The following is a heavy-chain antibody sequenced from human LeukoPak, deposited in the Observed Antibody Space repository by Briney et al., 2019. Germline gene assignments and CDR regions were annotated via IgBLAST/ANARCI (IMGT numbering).Heavy chain of an antibody. J-gene: IGHJ5*02. Sequence: GGSLRLSCAASGFTFSSYAMIWVRQAPGKGLEWVSIISSSGDSTYYADSVKGRFTFSRDNSKNTLSLQMSSLGADDTAVYYCAKVGTIETTEELDWVDPWGQGTLATGSS. CDR3: AKVGTIETTEELDWVDP. D-gene: IGHD4-11*01. CDR2: ISSSGDST. CDR1: GFTFSSYA. V-gene: IGHV3-23*01.